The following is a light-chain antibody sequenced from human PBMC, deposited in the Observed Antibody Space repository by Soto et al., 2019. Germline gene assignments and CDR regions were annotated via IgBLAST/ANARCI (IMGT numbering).Light chain of an antibody. CDR1: SSDVGAYNY. J-gene: IGLJ2*01. V-gene: IGLV2-8*01. Sequence: QSALTQPPSASGSPGQSVTISCTGTSSDVGAYNYVSWYQQYPGKAPKLMISEVSKRPSGVPDRFSGSKSGKTASLIVSGLQAEDEADYYCSSYGGSNPFWLFGGGTKLTVL. CDR2: EVS. CDR3: SSYGGSNPFWL.